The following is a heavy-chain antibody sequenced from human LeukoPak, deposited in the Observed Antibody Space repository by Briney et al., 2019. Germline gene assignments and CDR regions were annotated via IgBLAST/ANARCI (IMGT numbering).Heavy chain of an antibody. CDR1: GVSISSNSYY. CDR2: IYYSGST. Sequence: PSETLSLTCTVSGVSISSNSYYWGWIRQPPGKGLKWIGSIYYSGSTNYNPSLKSRVTISVDTSKNQFSLKLSSVTAADTAVYYCARDRATIGEYCSSTSCYFWFDPWGQGTLVTVSS. V-gene: IGHV4-39*07. D-gene: IGHD2-2*01. CDR3: ARDRATIGEYCSSTSCYFWFDP. J-gene: IGHJ5*02.